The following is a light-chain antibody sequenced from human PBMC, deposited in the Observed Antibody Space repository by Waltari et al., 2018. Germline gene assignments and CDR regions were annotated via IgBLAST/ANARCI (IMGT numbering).Light chain of an antibody. J-gene: IGKJ4*01. CDR1: QSVRSTY. CDR3: QQYGDSPLT. V-gene: IGKV3-20*01. CDR2: GAS. Sequence: EIVLTQSPGTLSLSPGERATLSCRASQSVRSTYLAWYQQKPGQAPRRLIYGASNRATGIPDRFSGSGSGTDFILTISRLEPEDFAVYFCQQYGDSPLTSGGGTKVEIK.